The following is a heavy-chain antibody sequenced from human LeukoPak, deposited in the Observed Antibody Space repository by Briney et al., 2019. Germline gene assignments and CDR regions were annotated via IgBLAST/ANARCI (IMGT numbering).Heavy chain of an antibody. CDR1: GGTFSSYG. CDR2: ISAYNGNT. Sequence: RASVKVSCKASGGTFSSYGISWVRQAPGQGLEWMGWISAYNGNTNYAQKLQGRVTMTTDTSTSTAYMELRSLRSEDTAVYYCARDFWSAISTGYYYYYMDVWGKGTTVTVSS. J-gene: IGHJ6*03. CDR3: ARDFWSAISTGYYYYYMDV. V-gene: IGHV1-18*01. D-gene: IGHD3-3*01.